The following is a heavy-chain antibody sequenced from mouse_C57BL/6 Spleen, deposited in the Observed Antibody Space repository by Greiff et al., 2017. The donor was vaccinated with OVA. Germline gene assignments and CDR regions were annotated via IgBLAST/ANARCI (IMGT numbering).Heavy chain of an antibody. CDR3: ARDRNYYGSRDWYFDV. D-gene: IGHD1-1*01. Sequence: VQLQQSGPGLVKPSQSLSLTCSVTGYSITRGYYWNWIRQFPGNKLEWMGYISYAGSNNYNPSLKNRISITRDTSKNQFFLKLNSVTTEDTATYYCARDRNYYGSRDWYFDVWGTGATVTVAS. CDR2: ISYAGSN. CDR1: GYSITRGYY. V-gene: IGHV3-6*01. J-gene: IGHJ1*03.